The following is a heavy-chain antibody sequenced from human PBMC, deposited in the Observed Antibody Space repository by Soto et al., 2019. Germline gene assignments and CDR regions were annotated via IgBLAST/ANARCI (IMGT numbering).Heavy chain of an antibody. Sequence: SLRLSCASSAFTFSSYAMSWVRQSPGMGLEWASAISGSGGSTYYAAAVKGRFTISRDNSKNTLYLQMNSLRAEDTAFFQAADGIRDFDWLFDENYYYGMDVWGQGTTVTVSS. V-gene: IGHV3-23*01. CDR3: ADGIRDFDWLFDENYYYGMDV. CDR1: AFTFSSYA. D-gene: IGHD3-9*01. CDR2: ISGSGGST. J-gene: IGHJ6*02.